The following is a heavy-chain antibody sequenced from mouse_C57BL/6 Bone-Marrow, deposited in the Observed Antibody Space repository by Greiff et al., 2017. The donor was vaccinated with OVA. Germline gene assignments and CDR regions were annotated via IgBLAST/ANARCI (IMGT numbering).Heavy chain of an antibody. J-gene: IGHJ2*01. CDR3: ARGDYDYDDGYYFDY. D-gene: IGHD2-4*01. CDR1: GYTFTSYW. Sequence: QVQLQQSGAELVKPGASVKLSCKASGYTFTSYWMQWVKQRPGQGLEWIGEIDPSDSYTNYNQKFKGKATLTVDTSSSTAYMQRSSLTSEDSAVYYCARGDYDYDDGYYFDYWGQGTTLTVSS. CDR2: IDPSDSYT. V-gene: IGHV1-50*01.